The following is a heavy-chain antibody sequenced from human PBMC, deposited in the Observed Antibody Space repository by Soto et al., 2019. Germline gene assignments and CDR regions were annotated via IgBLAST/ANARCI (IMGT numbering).Heavy chain of an antibody. V-gene: IGHV1-18*01. D-gene: IGHD3-16*01. CDR2: ISTYNGNT. CDR1: GYTFTSYG. Sequence: ASVKVSCKASGYTFTSYGISWVRQAPVQGLEWMGWISTYNGNTNYAQKLQGRVTMTTDTSTNTAYMDLRSLTSDDTAVYFCARRLGSYYYGMDVWGQGTTVTVSS. CDR3: ARRLGSYYYGMDV. J-gene: IGHJ6*02.